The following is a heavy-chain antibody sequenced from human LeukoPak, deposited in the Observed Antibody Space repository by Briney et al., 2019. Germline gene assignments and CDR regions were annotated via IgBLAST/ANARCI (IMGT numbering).Heavy chain of an antibody. J-gene: IGHJ4*02. D-gene: IGHD3-22*01. CDR3: ARDAGYDSSGYFDY. V-gene: IGHV1-18*01. Sequence: ASVKVSCKASGYTFTSYGISWVRQAPGQGLEWMGWISVYNGNTNYAQTLQGRVTMTTDTSTSTAYMELRSLRSDDTAVYYCARDAGYDSSGYFDYWGQGTLVTVSS. CDR2: ISVYNGNT. CDR1: GYTFTSYG.